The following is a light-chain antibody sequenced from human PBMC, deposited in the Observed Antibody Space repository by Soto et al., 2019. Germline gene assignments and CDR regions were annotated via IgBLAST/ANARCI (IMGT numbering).Light chain of an antibody. V-gene: IGLV2-14*03. CDR3: SSYTSISAVV. CDR2: DVT. CDR1: SYDIGPYNY. Sequence: QSALTQPASVSGSPGQSITISCTGTSYDIGPYNYVSWYQQHPGKAPKLLIYDVTNRASGVSDRFSGSKSGRTASLTISGLQAEDEADYYCSSYTSISAVVFGGGTKVTVL. J-gene: IGLJ2*01.